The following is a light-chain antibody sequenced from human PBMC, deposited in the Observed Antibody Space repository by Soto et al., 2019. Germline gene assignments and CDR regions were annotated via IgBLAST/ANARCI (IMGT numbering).Light chain of an antibody. CDR3: QQYGSSSWT. CDR1: ETISSTY. CDR2: GAS. V-gene: IGKV3-20*01. Sequence: EIVFTQSPGTLSLSPGERATLSCRASETISSTYFAWYQQKPGQAPRLLIYGASSRATGIPDRFSGSGSGTDFSLTISRLEPEDFAVYYCQQYGSSSWTFGQGTKVDIK. J-gene: IGKJ1*01.